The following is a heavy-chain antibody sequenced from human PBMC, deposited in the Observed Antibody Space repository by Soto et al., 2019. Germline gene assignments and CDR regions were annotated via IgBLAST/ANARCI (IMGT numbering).Heavy chain of an antibody. V-gene: IGHV3-23*01. Sequence: GGSLRLSCVASGFSITSFAMSWVRQAPGKGLEWASAISASGGSTYADSVKGRFTISRDNSKNTLYLQMNSLRVEDTAVYYCAKDRRGSYQRTGYWGQGTLVTVSS. CDR3: AKDRRGSYQRTGY. J-gene: IGHJ4*02. CDR1: GFSITSFA. CDR2: ISASGGST. D-gene: IGHD1-26*01.